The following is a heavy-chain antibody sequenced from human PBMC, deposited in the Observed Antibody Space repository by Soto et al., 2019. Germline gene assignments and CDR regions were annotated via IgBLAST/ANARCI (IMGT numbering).Heavy chain of an antibody. CDR3: ARHSNRNYGLYYFDY. J-gene: IGHJ4*02. V-gene: IGHV4-59*08. CDR1: GGSVSSYY. D-gene: IGHD4-4*01. CDR2: IYYSGST. Sequence: TSETLSLPCTVPGGSVSSYYWSWIRQSPGKGLEWIGFIYYSGSTKDKPSLKSRVTISVDTSKNQFSLKVSSATAADTAVYYCARHSNRNYGLYYFDYWGLGALVTVSS.